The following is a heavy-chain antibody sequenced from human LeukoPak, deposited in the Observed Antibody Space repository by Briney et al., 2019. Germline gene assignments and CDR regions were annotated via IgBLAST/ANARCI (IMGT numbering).Heavy chain of an antibody. Sequence: PGGSLRLSCAASGFTFRSSVVHWVRQAPGKGLEWVAVISHDGTNEYYADSVRGRFTISRDNSKNTLFLQMSSLRPEDTAVYYCAKAWFGGLRHDAFDIWGQGTMVTVSS. D-gene: IGHD3-10*01. CDR3: AKAWFGGLRHDAFDI. J-gene: IGHJ3*02. V-gene: IGHV3-30*18. CDR1: GFTFRSSV. CDR2: ISHDGTNE.